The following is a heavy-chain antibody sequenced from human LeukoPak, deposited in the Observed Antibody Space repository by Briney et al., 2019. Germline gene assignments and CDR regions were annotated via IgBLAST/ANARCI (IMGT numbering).Heavy chain of an antibody. Sequence: SETLSLTCTVSGGSISSGGYYWTWIRQPAGKGLEWIGRMYLSGETNYNPSLKSRVTVSLDTSKNHFSLKLTSATAADTAVYYCASGIQWTGNNCWGPGTLVTVSS. CDR2: MYLSGET. V-gene: IGHV4-61*02. D-gene: IGHD3/OR15-3a*01. CDR3: ASGIQWTGNNC. J-gene: IGHJ4*02. CDR1: GGSISSGGYY.